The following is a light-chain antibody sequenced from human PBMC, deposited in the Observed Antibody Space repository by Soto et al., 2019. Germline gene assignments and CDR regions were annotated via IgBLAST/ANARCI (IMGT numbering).Light chain of an antibody. CDR3: QQFSSYPLT. CDR2: GAS. CDR1: QSVSSSY. Sequence: EIVLTQSPGTLSLSPGERATLSCRASQSVSSSYLAWYQQNPGQAPRLLIYGASSRATGIPDRFSGSGSGTDFTLTISTLEPEDFAVYYCQQFSSYPLTVGGGTKGEIK. J-gene: IGKJ4*01. V-gene: IGKV3-20*01.